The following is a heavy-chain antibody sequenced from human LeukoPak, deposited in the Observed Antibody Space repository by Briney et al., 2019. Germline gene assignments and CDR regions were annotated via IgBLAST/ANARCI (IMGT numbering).Heavy chain of an antibody. CDR2: IYYSGST. CDR3: ARGLTAPFWYFDL. D-gene: IGHD3-9*01. J-gene: IGHJ2*01. V-gene: IGHV4-59*01. Sequence: PSETLSLTCTVSGGSISSYYWSWIRQPPGKGLEWIGYIYYSGSTNYNPSLKSRVTISVDTSKNQFSLKLSSVTAADTAVYYCARGLTAPFWYFDLWGRGTLVTVSS. CDR1: GGSISSYY.